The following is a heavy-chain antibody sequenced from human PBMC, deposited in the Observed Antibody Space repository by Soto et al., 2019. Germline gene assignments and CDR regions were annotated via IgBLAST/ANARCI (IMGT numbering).Heavy chain of an antibody. V-gene: IGHV3-23*01. CDR1: GFTFSSYA. CDR2: ISGSGGST. Sequence: EVQLLESGGSLVQPGGSLRLSCAASGFTFSSYAMSWGRQAPGKGLEWVSAISGSGGSTYYADSVKGRFTISRDNSKNTLYLQMNSLRAEDTGVYYCAKHPFRAGHSYCLDYWGQGSLVTGSS. D-gene: IGHD6-19*01. J-gene: IGHJ4*02. CDR3: AKHPFRAGHSYCLDY.